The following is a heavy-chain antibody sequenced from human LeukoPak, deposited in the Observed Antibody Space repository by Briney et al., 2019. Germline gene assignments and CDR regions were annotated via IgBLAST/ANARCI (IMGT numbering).Heavy chain of an antibody. D-gene: IGHD2-2*01. CDR2: IIPIFGTA. CDR3: ARGLGIVPAAVDY. J-gene: IGHJ4*02. Sequence: GASVKVSCKASGGTFSSYAISWVRQATGQGLEWMGGIIPIFGTANYAQMFQGRVTITADESTSTAYMELSSLRSEDTAVYYCARGLGIVPAAVDYWGQGTLVTVSS. CDR1: GGTFSSYA. V-gene: IGHV1-69*01.